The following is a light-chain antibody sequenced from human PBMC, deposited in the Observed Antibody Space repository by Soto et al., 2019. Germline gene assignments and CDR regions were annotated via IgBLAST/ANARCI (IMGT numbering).Light chain of an antibody. CDR3: QQYGSSPPT. J-gene: IGKJ1*01. CDR1: QSISRY. CDR2: GAS. Sequence: MVFTHARGTLSLFPGDRTTLSCMASQSISRYLAWYQQKPGQGPRLLIYGASSRATGTPDRFSGSGSGTDFTLTINRLEPEDFALYYCQQYGSSPPTFAQGTKVDIK. V-gene: IGKV3-20*01.